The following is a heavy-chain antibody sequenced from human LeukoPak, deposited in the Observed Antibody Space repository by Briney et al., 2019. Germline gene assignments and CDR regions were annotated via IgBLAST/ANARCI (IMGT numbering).Heavy chain of an antibody. CDR3: AGYCSGGSCYSYYYYYYGMDV. V-gene: IGHV3-30*03. Sequence: GGSLRLSCAASGFTFNTHAMSWVRQAPGKGLEWVAVISYDGSNKYYADSVKGRFTISRDNSKNTLYLQMNSLRAENTAVYYCAGYCSGGSCYSYYYYYYGMDVWGQGTTVTVSS. J-gene: IGHJ6*02. CDR1: GFTFNTHA. CDR2: ISYDGSNK. D-gene: IGHD2-15*01.